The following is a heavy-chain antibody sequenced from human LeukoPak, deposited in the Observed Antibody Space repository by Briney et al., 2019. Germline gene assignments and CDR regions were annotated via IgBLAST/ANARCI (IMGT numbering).Heavy chain of an antibody. CDR1: GFTFSSYW. CDR2: INSDGSDT. Sequence: GGSLRLSCAASGFTFSSYWMYWVRQAPGKGLVWVSRINSDGSDTSYADSVQGRFTISRDNAKNTLYLQMNSLTAEDTAVYYCVLDLFSSFAFDIWGQGTMVTVSS. J-gene: IGHJ3*02. V-gene: IGHV3-74*01. D-gene: IGHD3/OR15-3a*01. CDR3: VLDLFSSFAFDI.